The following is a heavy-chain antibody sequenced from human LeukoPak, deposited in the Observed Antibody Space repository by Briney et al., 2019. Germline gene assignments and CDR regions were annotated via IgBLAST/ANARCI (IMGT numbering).Heavy chain of an antibody. D-gene: IGHD3-3*01. CDR2: MNPNNDNT. Sequence: ASVKVSCRASGYTFTSYDINWVRQATGQGLEWMGWMNPNNDNTGYAQKFQGRVTMTRNTSISTAYTELISLRSEDTAVYYCARDSGGGTYDFSDWGQGTLVTVSS. J-gene: IGHJ4*02. CDR3: ARDSGGGTYDFSD. CDR1: GYTFTSYD. V-gene: IGHV1-8*01.